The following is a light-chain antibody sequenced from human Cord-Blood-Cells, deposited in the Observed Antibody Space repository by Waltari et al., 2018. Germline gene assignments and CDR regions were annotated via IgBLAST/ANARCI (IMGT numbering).Light chain of an antibody. J-gene: IGKJ2*01. Sequence: DIVMTQSPDSLAVSLGERVTINCKSSQSVLYSSNNKNYLAWYQQKPGQPPKLLIYWASTRESGGPDRVSGSGSGTDFTLTISSLQAEDVAVYYCQQYYSTPYTFGQGTKLEIK. CDR1: QSVLYSSNNKNY. CDR2: WAS. V-gene: IGKV4-1*01. CDR3: QQYYSTPYT.